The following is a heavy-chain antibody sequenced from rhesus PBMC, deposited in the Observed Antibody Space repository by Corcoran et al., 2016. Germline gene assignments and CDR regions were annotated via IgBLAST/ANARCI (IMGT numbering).Heavy chain of an antibody. CDR2: IYGNRTST. Sequence: QVQLQESGPGLVKPSETLSLTCAVSGGSLSGGYYWGWIRQHPGKGLEWFGTIYGNRTSTYYYPSLRCVCTISKDTSWSHFSLKLSSVTAADTAVYYCARARTTRGLASWGQGVVVTVSS. J-gene: IGHJ6*01. D-gene: IGHD4-29*01. CDR1: GGSLSGGYY. V-gene: IGHV4S7*01. CDR3: ARARTTRGLAS.